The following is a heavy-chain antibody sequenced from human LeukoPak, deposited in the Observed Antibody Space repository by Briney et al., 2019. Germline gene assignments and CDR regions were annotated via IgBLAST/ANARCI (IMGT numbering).Heavy chain of an antibody. D-gene: IGHD6-19*01. Sequence: GGSLRLSCTASGVTLSSYAMSWVRQAPGKGLEWVSAISGSGGSTYYADSVKGRFTISRDNSKNTLYLQMNSLRAEDTAVYYCAKDPGSGWYEGFDYWGQGTLVTVSS. CDR3: AKDPGSGWYEGFDY. CDR2: ISGSGGST. CDR1: GVTLSSYA. V-gene: IGHV3-23*01. J-gene: IGHJ4*02.